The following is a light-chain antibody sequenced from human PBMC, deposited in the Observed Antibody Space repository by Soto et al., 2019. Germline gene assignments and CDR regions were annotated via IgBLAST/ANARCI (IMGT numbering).Light chain of an antibody. CDR2: FNSDGSH. V-gene: IGLV4-69*01. CDR3: QTWGTGIRVV. CDR1: SGHSSYA. Sequence: QLVLTQSPSASASLGASVKLTCTLSSGHSSYAIAWHQQQPEKGPRYLMKFNSDGSHTKGDGIPDRFSGSSSGAERYLTISSLQSEDEADYYCQTWGTGIRVVFGGGTQLTVL. J-gene: IGLJ2*01.